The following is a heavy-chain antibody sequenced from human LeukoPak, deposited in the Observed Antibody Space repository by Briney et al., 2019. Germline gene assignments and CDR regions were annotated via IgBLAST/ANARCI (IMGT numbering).Heavy chain of an antibody. CDR2: MYLSGTT. J-gene: IGHJ4*02. D-gene: IGHD3-22*01. CDR3: ASFSGSEVYFDY. CDR1: GDSINSLDL. Sequence: SETLSLTCTVSGDSINSLDLWSWVRQPPGKGLEWIGEMYLSGTTHSNPSVKSRVTISIDKSKNQFFLNLSSVTAADTAVNYCASFSGSEVYFDYWGQGTLVTVSS. V-gene: IGHV4-4*02.